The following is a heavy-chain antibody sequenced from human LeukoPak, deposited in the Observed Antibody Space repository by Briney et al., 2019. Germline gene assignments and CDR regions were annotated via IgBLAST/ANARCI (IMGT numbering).Heavy chain of an antibody. V-gene: IGHV3-7*01. Sequence: GGSLRLSCAASGFTFSSYWMSWVRQAPGKGLEWVANIKQDGSEKYYVDSVKGRFTISRDNAKNSLYLQMSSLRAEDTAVYYCARDLGDVVVPAAMGFAFDIWGQGTMVTVSS. CDR1: GFTFSSYW. CDR3: ARDLGDVVVPAAMGFAFDI. J-gene: IGHJ3*02. CDR2: IKQDGSEK. D-gene: IGHD2-2*01.